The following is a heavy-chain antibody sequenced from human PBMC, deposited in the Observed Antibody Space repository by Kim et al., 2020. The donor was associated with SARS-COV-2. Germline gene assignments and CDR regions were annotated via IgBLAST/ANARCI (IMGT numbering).Heavy chain of an antibody. V-gene: IGHV3-30*07. Sequence: KGRFTISRDKSKNTLYLQMNSLRDEDTAVYYCARGPGIVVATNYYGMDVWGQGTTVTVSS. CDR3: ARGPGIVVATNYYGMDV. J-gene: IGHJ6*02. D-gene: IGHD2-15*01.